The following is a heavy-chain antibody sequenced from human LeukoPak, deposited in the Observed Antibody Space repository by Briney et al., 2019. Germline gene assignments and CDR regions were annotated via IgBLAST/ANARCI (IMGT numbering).Heavy chain of an antibody. V-gene: IGHV3-30*02. CDR2: IPYDGSNT. Sequence: GGSLRLSCTASGFTLSSFGMHWVRQAPGKGLEWVAFIPYDGSNTYYADSVKGRFTLSRDLSKNTLYLQMNSLRVEDTAKYYCAKDRGYYASDFWGQGTLVTVSS. CDR3: AKDRGYYASDF. J-gene: IGHJ4*02. CDR1: GFTLSSFG. D-gene: IGHD3-3*01.